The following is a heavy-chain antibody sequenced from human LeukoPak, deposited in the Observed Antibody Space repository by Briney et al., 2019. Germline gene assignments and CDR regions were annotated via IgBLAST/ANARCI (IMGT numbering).Heavy chain of an antibody. Sequence: GGSLRLSCAASGFTFSSYAMHWVRQAPGKGLEWVAVISCDGSNKYYADSVKGRFTISRDNSKNTLYLQMNSLRAEDTAVYYCARDLGLDPWGQGTLVTVSS. D-gene: IGHD3-10*01. J-gene: IGHJ5*02. V-gene: IGHV3-30*04. CDR2: ISCDGSNK. CDR3: ARDLGLDP. CDR1: GFTFSSYA.